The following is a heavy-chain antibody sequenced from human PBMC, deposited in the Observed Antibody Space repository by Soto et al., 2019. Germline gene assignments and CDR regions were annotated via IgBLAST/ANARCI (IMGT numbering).Heavy chain of an antibody. V-gene: IGHV3-23*01. D-gene: IGHD6-13*01. CDR3: ANPLPSPLLAAAYGMDV. CDR1: GFTFSSYA. CDR2: ISGSGGST. Sequence: SGGSLRLSCAASGFTFSSYAMSWVRQAPGKGLEWVSAISGSGGSTYYEDSVKGRFTISRDNSKNTLYLQMNSLRAEDTAVYYCANPLPSPLLAAAYGMDVWGQGTTVTVSS. J-gene: IGHJ6*02.